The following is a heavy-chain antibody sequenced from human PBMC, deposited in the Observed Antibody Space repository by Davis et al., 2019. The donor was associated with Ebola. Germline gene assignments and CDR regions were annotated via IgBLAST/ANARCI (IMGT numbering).Heavy chain of an antibody. Sequence: SGPTLVKPTQTLTLTCTFSGFSLSTHGVGVGWIRQPPGKALEWLALIYWDDERRYSPSLKNRLTITKDTSQNQVVLTMTNMDPVDTATYYCAHSPVPDRSSPYFFHSWGQGTRVTVSS. CDR2: IYWDDER. V-gene: IGHV2-5*02. D-gene: IGHD6-6*01. CDR1: GFSLSTHGVG. J-gene: IGHJ4*02. CDR3: AHSPVPDRSSPYFFHS.